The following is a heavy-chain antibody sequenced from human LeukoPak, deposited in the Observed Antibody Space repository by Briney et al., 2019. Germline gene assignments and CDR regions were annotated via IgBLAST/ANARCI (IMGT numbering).Heavy chain of an antibody. CDR1: GFTFSSYA. Sequence: GGSLRLSCAASGFTFSSYAMSWVRQAPGKGLEWVSAISGSGGSTYYADSVKGRFTISRDNSKNTLYLQMNSLRVEDTAVYYCGYSSSWYYFDYWGQGTLVTASS. D-gene: IGHD6-13*01. V-gene: IGHV3-23*01. CDR3: GYSSSWYYFDY. CDR2: ISGSGGST. J-gene: IGHJ4*02.